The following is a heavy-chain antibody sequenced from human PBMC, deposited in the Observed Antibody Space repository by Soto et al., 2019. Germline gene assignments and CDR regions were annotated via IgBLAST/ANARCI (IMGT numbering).Heavy chain of an antibody. Sequence: GASVKVSCKASGYTFTSYGISWVRQAPGQGLEWMGWISAYNGNTNYAQKLQGRVTITRDTSASTAYMELSSLRSEDTAVYYCARGYYYDSSSGYYYWGNDAFDIWG. D-gene: IGHD3-22*01. J-gene: IGHJ3*02. CDR2: ISAYNGNT. CDR1: GYTFTSYG. CDR3: ARGYYYDSSSGYYYWGNDAFDI. V-gene: IGHV1-18*01.